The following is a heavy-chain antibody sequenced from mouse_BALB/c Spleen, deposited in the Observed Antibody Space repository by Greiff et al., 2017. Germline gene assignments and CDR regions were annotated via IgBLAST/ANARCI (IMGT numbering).Heavy chain of an antibody. CDR3: AIGYAMDY. CDR2: IYPGSGNT. V-gene: IGHV1-77*01. Sequence: VQLQQSGAELARPGASVKLSCKASGYTFTDYYINWVKQRTGQGLEWIGEIYPGSGNTYYNEKFKGKATLTADKSSSTAYMQLSSLTSEDSAVYFCAIGYAMDYWGQGTSVTVSS. J-gene: IGHJ4*01. CDR1: GYTFTDYY.